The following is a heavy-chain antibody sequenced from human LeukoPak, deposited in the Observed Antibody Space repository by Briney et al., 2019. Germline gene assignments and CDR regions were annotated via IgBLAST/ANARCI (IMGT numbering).Heavy chain of an antibody. CDR3: ARYSYSHGYFDN. Sequence: GGSLRLSCAASGFAFSGYGIHWARQAPGKGLEWVTFIRYDGNTKYYADSVKGRFTISRDNAKNSLYLQMTSLRAEDTAVYYCARYSYSHGYFDNWGQGTLVTVSS. D-gene: IGHD5-18*01. CDR2: IRYDGNTK. J-gene: IGHJ4*02. CDR1: GFAFSGYG. V-gene: IGHV3-33*01.